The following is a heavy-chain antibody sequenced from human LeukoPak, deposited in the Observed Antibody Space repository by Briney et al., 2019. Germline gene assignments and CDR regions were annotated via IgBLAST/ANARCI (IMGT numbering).Heavy chain of an antibody. CDR1: GYTFTSYD. J-gene: IGHJ4*02. D-gene: IGHD3-22*01. CDR2: MNPNSGNT. Sequence: ASVKVSCKASGYTFTSYDINWVRQATGQGLEWMGWMNPNSGNTGYAQKFQGRVTMTRNTSISTAYMELSSLRSEDTAVYYCARGRRYYYDSSGYYKKYGLAYWGQGTLVTVSS. V-gene: IGHV1-8*01. CDR3: ARGRRYYYDSSGYYKKYGLAY.